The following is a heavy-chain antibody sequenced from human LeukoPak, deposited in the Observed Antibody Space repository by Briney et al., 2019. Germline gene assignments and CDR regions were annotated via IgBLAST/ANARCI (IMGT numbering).Heavy chain of an antibody. CDR1: GGSFSGYY. CDR3: ARVPLSYGSGSYYTPGAFDI. D-gene: IGHD3-10*01. Sequence: PSETPSLTCAVYGGSFSGYYWSWIRRPPGKDLEWIGYIYHSGSTYYNPSLKSRVTISVDRSKNQFSLKLSSVTAADTAVYYCARVPLSYGSGSYYTPGAFDIWGQGTMVTVSS. J-gene: IGHJ3*02. CDR2: IYHSGST. V-gene: IGHV4-30-2*01.